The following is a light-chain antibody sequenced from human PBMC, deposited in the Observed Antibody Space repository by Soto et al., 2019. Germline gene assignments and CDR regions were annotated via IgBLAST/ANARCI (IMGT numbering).Light chain of an antibody. CDR2: DVS. J-gene: IGLJ1*01. V-gene: IGLV2-14*03. Sequence: QSALTQPASVSGSPGLSITISCTGTSSDVGAYNFDSWYQQHPDKAPKLMIFDVSNRPSGVSNRFSGSKSGNTASLTISGLQSEDEAEYYCGSYTTSSNYVFGTGTKVTVL. CDR3: GSYTTSSNYV. CDR1: SSDVGAYNF.